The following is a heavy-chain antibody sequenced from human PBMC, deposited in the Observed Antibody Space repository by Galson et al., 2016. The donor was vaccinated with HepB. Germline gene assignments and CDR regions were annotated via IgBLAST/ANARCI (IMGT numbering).Heavy chain of an antibody. CDR3: VRYRRESSRYYVDV. D-gene: IGHD3-10*01. CDR1: GLTFSDYY. J-gene: IGHJ6*03. CDR2: INQDGSLK. Sequence: SLRLSCAASGLTFSDYYMSWIRQAPGKGLQWVANINQDGSLKYYVDSVKGRFTVSRDNAENSLFLQMDSLRAEDTAMYFCVRYRRESSRYYVDVWGRGTTVIVS. V-gene: IGHV3-7*03.